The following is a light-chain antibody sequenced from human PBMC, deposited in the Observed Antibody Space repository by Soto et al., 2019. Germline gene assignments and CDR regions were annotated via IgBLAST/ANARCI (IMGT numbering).Light chain of an antibody. J-gene: IGLJ2*01. CDR3: SSYTRRSTLV. CDR2: DVS. V-gene: IGLV2-14*03. Sequence: QSALTQPASVSGSPGQSITISCTGTSSDVGGYNYVSWYQHHPGKAPKLMIYDVSNRPSGVSNRFSGSKSGNTASLTISGLQAEDEAEYYCSSYTRRSTLVFGGGTKLTVL. CDR1: SSDVGGYNY.